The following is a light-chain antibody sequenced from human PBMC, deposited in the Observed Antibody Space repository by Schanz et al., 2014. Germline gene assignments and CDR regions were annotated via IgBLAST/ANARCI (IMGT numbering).Light chain of an antibody. CDR1: SSDVGRYNL. Sequence: QSALTQPASVSGSPGQSITISCTGTSSDVGRYNLVSWYQQHPGKAPKLMIYEGSKRPSGVSNRFSGSKSGNTASLTISGLQAEDEADYYCQSYDSGLSGWVFGGGTKLTVL. CDR2: EGS. J-gene: IGLJ3*02. V-gene: IGLV2-23*01. CDR3: QSYDSGLSGWV.